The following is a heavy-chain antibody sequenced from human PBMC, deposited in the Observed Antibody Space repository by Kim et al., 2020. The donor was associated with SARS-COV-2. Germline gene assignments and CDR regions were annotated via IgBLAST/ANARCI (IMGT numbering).Heavy chain of an antibody. CDR3: AREDADWLLSPHFDY. V-gene: IGHV3-11*01. CDR2: ITGSGSTI. J-gene: IGHJ4*02. CDR1: GFTFSDYY. D-gene: IGHD3-9*01. Sequence: GGSLRLSCAASGFTFSDYYMSWIRQAPGKGLEWVSYITGSGSTIYYADSVKGRFTISRDNAKNSLYLQMNSLRAEDTAVYYCAREDADWLLSPHFDYWGQGTLVTVSS.